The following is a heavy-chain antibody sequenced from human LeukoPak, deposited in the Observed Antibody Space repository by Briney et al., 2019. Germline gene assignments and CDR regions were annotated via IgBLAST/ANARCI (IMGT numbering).Heavy chain of an antibody. V-gene: IGHV4-34*01. CDR3: ARSGILWFGELRKNYNWFDP. D-gene: IGHD3-10*01. J-gene: IGHJ5*02. CDR2: INHSGST. CDR1: GGSFSGYY. Sequence: PSEDPVLTCAVYGGSFSGYYWSWIRQPPGKGLEWIGEINHSGSTNYNPSLKSRVTISVDTSKNQFSLKLSSVTAADTAVYYCARSGILWFGELRKNYNWFDPWGQGTLVTVSS.